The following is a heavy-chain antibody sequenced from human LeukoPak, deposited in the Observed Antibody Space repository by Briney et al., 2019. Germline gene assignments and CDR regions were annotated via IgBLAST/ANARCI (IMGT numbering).Heavy chain of an antibody. CDR1: GGSISSYY. CDR3: ARDYYDSSGYLPFRY. V-gene: IGHV4-59*12. D-gene: IGHD3-22*01. CDR2: IYYSGST. Sequence: SETLSLTCTVSGGSISSYYWSWIRQPPGKGLEWIGYIYYSGSTNYNPSLKSRVTISVDTSKNQFSLKLSSVTAADTAVYYCARDYYDSSGYLPFRYCGQGTLVTVSS. J-gene: IGHJ4*02.